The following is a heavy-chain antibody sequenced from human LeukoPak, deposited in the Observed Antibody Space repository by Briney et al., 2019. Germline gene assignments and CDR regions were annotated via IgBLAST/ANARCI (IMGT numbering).Heavy chain of an antibody. V-gene: IGHV3-74*01. Sequence: GGSLRLSCAASGFTFSSYYIHWVRQAPGKGLVWVSRIDSDGNITTYADSVKGRFTISRDNSKNTLYLQMNSLRAEDTAVYYCARGELSFDYWGQGTLVTVSS. D-gene: IGHD1-26*01. J-gene: IGHJ4*02. CDR3: ARGELSFDY. CDR1: GFTFSSYY. CDR2: IDSDGNIT.